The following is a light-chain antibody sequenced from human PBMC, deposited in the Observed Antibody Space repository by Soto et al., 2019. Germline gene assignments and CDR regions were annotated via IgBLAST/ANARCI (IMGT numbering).Light chain of an antibody. V-gene: IGLV2-23*02. CDR1: SSDVGSYNL. CDR3: CSYARSSTYV. J-gene: IGLJ1*01. CDR2: EVS. Sequence: QSALTQPASVSGSPGQSNTISCTGTSSDVGSYNLVSWYQQHPGKAPKLMIFEVSKRPSGLSNRFSASKSGNTASLTISGLHAEDEADYYCCSYARSSTYVFGTGTKLTVL.